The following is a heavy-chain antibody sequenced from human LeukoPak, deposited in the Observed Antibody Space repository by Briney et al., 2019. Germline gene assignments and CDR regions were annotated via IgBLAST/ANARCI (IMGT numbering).Heavy chain of an antibody. CDR1: GFTFDDYA. D-gene: IGHD3-10*01. Sequence: GGSLRLSCAASGFTFDDYAMHWVRQAPGKGLEWVSLISGDGGSTYYADSVKGRFTISRDNSKNTLYLQMNSLRAEDTAVYYCAKGDYYDFDYWGQGTLVTVSS. J-gene: IGHJ4*02. CDR2: ISGDGGST. CDR3: AKGDYYDFDY. V-gene: IGHV3-43*02.